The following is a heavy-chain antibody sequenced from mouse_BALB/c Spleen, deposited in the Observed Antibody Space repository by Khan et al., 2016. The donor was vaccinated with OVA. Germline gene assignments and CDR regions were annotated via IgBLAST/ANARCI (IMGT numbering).Heavy chain of an antibody. V-gene: IGHV9-1*02. J-gene: IGHJ1*01. CDR2: NNTYTGEP. CDR1: GYTFTNYG. Sequence: QIKLVQSGPELKKPGETVKISCKASGYTFTNYGMNRVKQAPGKGLKWMGWNNTYTGEPTYADDFKGRVVFSLETSASTAYLQISNLKNEDMTAYVSARIPYPWYSDVWGAGTTVTVSS. CDR3: ARIPYPWYSDV.